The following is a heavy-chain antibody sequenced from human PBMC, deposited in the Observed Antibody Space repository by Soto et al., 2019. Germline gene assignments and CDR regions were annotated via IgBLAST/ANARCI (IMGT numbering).Heavy chain of an antibody. CDR2: ISAYNGNT. J-gene: IGHJ6*02. Sequence: QVQLVQSGAEVKKPGASVKVSCKASGYTFTSYGISWVRQAPGQGLEWMGWISAYNGNTNYAQKLQGRVTMTTDTSTSTAYRERRSLRSDDTAVYYCARDWPQNSSCYYYYYYYGMDLWCQGTTVTVSS. D-gene: IGHD3-22*01. CDR3: ARDWPQNSSCYYYYYYYGMDL. CDR1: GYTFTSYG. V-gene: IGHV1-18*01.